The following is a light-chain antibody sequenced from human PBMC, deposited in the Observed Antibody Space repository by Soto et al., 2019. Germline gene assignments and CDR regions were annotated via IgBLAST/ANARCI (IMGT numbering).Light chain of an antibody. V-gene: IGKV3-15*01. CDR3: PQYNQWPLS. Sequence: TVMTQSPATLSVSPGERATLSCRASQGLGTNLAWYQQRPGQAPRLLIYAASTRATGVPARFSGSGSETEFTLTITTLQSEDFAVDYCPQYNQWPLSFGVGTKVEIK. J-gene: IGKJ4*01. CDR2: AAS. CDR1: QGLGTN.